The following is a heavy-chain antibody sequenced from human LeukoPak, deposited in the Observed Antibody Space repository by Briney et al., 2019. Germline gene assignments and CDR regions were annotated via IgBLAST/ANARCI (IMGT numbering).Heavy chain of an antibody. Sequence: SETLSLTCTVSGGSISSYDRSWVRQPAGKGLEWIGRIYTSGSTNYNPSLKSRVTISVDTSKNQFSLKLSSVTAADTAAYYCARESFGSGSYAFDIWGQGTMVTVSS. J-gene: IGHJ3*02. V-gene: IGHV4-4*07. CDR1: GGSISSYD. CDR3: ARESFGSGSYAFDI. D-gene: IGHD3-10*01. CDR2: IYTSGST.